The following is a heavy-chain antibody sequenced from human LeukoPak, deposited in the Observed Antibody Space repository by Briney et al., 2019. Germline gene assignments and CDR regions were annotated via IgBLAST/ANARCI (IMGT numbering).Heavy chain of an antibody. D-gene: IGHD1-26*01. CDR1: GGTFSSYA. Sequence: GSSVKVSCKASGGTFSSYAISWVRQAPGQGLEWMGGIIPIFGTANYAQKFQGRVTITADESTSTAYMELSSLTSEDTAVYYCAREKNQQWVDCLQYWGQGTLVTVSS. CDR2: IIPIFGTA. CDR3: AREKNQQWVDCLQY. J-gene: IGHJ4*02. V-gene: IGHV1-69*01.